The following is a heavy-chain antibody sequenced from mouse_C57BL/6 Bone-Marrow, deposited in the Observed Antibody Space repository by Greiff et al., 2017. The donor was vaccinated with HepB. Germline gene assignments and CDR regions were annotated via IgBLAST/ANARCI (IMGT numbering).Heavy chain of an antibody. J-gene: IGHJ2*02. CDR2: IHPNSGST. D-gene: IGHD2-14*01. CDR1: GYTFTSYW. Sequence: QVQLQQPGAELVKPGASVKLSCKASGYTFTSYWMHWVKQRPGQGLEWIGMIHPNSGSTKYNEKFKSKATLTVDKSSSTASMQRSSLTSEASAVYYCARSYRERAPDYWGQGTSLTVSS. V-gene: IGHV1-64*01. CDR3: ARSYRERAPDY.